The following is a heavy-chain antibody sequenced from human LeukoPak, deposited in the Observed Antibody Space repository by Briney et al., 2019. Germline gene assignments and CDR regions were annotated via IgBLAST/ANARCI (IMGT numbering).Heavy chain of an antibody. J-gene: IGHJ6*02. D-gene: IGHD1-26*01. Sequence: ASVKVSCKASGGTFSSYAISWVRQAPGQGLEWMGWINPNSGGTNYAQKFQGWVTMTRDTSISTAYMELSRLRSDDTAVYYCARDGGATTYYYYGMDVWGQGTTVTVSS. V-gene: IGHV1-2*04. CDR2: INPNSGGT. CDR3: ARDGGATTYYYYGMDV. CDR1: GGTFSSYA.